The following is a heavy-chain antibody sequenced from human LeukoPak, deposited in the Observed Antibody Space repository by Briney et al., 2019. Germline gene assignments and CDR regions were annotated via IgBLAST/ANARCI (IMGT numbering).Heavy chain of an antibody. D-gene: IGHD3-22*01. Sequence: PSDTLSLTCTVSGGSITSYYWRWIRQPPGKGQECIAYIYYPGSPNYNPSLNSRLTISVDTSKNQFSLRLSSVTAADTAVYYCARVDSGYAPFDYWGQGTLVTVSS. CDR3: ARVDSGYAPFDY. J-gene: IGHJ4*02. CDR2: IYYPGSP. V-gene: IGHV4-59*07. CDR1: GGSITSYY.